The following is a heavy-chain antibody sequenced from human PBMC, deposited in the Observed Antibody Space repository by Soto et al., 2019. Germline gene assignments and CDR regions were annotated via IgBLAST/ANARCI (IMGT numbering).Heavy chain of an antibody. CDR2: IIPIFGTA. Sequence: QVQLVQSGAEVKKPGSSVKVSCKASGGTFSSYAISWVRQAPGQGLEWMGGIIPIFGTANYAQKFQGRVTITADKSTSTAYMELSSLRSEDTAVYYCAREPSGSGTAMVTFHYYGMDVWGQGTTFTVSS. CDR3: AREPSGSGTAMVTFHYYGMDV. J-gene: IGHJ6*02. D-gene: IGHD5-18*01. CDR1: GGTFSSYA. V-gene: IGHV1-69*06.